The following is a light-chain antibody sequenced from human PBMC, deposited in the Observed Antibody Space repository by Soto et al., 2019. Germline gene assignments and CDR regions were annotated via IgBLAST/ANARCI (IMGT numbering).Light chain of an antibody. Sequence: DIQMTHSPSTLSASVGDRVTITCRASQGISSYLAWYQQKPGKAPKLLIYAASTLQSGVPSRFSGSGSGTEFTLTISSLQPEDFATYYCQQLNSYPRTFGQGTKVDIK. CDR1: QGISSY. CDR2: AAS. J-gene: IGKJ1*01. V-gene: IGKV1-9*01. CDR3: QQLNSYPRT.